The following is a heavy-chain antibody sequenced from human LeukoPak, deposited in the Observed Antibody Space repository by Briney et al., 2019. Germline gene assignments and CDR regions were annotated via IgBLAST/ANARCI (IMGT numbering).Heavy chain of an antibody. CDR1: GGSISTYY. D-gene: IGHD3-10*01. J-gene: IGHJ6*02. V-gene: IGHV4-59*01. CDR3: ARDSGLDV. Sequence: SETLSLTCTVSGGSISTYYWSWIRQSPGKGLEWIGYIYYTGNTNYNPSLKSRVTISVDTSKNQFSLKLSSVTAADTAVYYCARDSGLDVWGQGTTVTVSS. CDR2: IYYTGNT.